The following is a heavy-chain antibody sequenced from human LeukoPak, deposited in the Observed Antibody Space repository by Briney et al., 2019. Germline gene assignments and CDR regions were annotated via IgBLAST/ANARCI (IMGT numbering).Heavy chain of an antibody. Sequence: GGSLRLSCAASGFTFSSYSMNWVRQAPGKGLEWVSVIYSGGSTYYADSVKGRFTISRDNSKNTLYLQMNSLRAEDTAVYYCARDTRIPSGNFHYYYMDVWGKGTTVTISS. D-gene: IGHD4-23*01. CDR3: ARDTRIPSGNFHYYYMDV. V-gene: IGHV3-66*01. CDR2: IYSGGST. CDR1: GFTFSSYS. J-gene: IGHJ6*03.